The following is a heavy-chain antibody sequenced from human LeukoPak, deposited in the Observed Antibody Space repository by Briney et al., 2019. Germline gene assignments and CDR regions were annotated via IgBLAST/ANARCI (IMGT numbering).Heavy chain of an antibody. D-gene: IGHD2-2*01. CDR1: GFTFSSYW. CDR2: IKQDGSEK. CDR3: AREWEYCSSTSCYPTFDY. J-gene: IGHJ4*02. V-gene: IGHV3-7*01. Sequence: PGGSLRLSCAASGFTFSSYWMSWVRQAPGKGLEWVANIKQDGSEKYYVDSVKGRFTISRDNAKNSLYLQMNSLRAEDTAVYYCAREWEYCSSTSCYPTFDYWGQGTLVTVSS.